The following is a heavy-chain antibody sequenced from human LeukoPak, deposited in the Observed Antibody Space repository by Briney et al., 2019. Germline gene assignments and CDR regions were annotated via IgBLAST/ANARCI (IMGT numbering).Heavy chain of an antibody. V-gene: IGHV4-34*01. CDR2: INHSGST. CDR1: GGSFSGYY. Sequence: SETLSLTCAVYGGSFSGYYWSWIRQPPGKGLEWIGEINHSGSTNYNPSLKSRVTISVDTSKNQFSLKLSSVTAADTAVYYCARRDRGSSTKAVFDYWGQGTLVTVSS. J-gene: IGHJ4*02. D-gene: IGHD2-2*01. CDR3: ARRDRGSSTKAVFDY.